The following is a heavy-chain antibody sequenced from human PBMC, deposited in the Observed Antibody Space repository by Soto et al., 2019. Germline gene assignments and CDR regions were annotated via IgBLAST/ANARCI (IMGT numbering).Heavy chain of an antibody. J-gene: IGHJ4*02. CDR1: RFTFSSYG. V-gene: IGHV3-23*01. D-gene: IGHD2-2*01. CDR2: ISHSGGNT. Sequence: PGGSLRLSCAASRFTFSSYGMSWVRQAPGKGLEWFSAISHSGGNTYYADSVKGRFTISRDNSKNTLYLQMNNLRAEDTAVYYCATFIFCTSTTCYGREGGYWGQGTLVTV. CDR3: ATFIFCTSTTCYGREGGY.